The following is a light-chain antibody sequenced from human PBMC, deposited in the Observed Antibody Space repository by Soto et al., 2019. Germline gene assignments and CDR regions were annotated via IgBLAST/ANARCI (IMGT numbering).Light chain of an antibody. J-gene: IGLJ1*01. CDR2: DVS. CDR1: SSDVGAYNY. CDR3: SSFTRSNSYV. Sequence: QSALTQPASVSGSTGQSITISCTGTSSDVGAYNYVSWYQQHPGKVHKLMIYDVSDRPSGVSNRFSGSKSGNTASLTISGLQAEDEPDYYCSSFTRSNSYVFGTGTKLTVL. V-gene: IGLV2-14*03.